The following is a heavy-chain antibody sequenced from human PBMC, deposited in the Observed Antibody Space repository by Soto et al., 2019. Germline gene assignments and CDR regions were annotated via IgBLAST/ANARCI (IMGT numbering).Heavy chain of an antibody. Sequence: GASVKVSCKASGGTLNNYAINWVRQAPGQGLEWMGGILPASAPPDYAQKFQGRVSITADHSTSTVYMELSRLESDDTAVYFCATDSNYDVSNSFWGQGTLVTVSS. CDR3: ATDSNYDVSNSF. V-gene: IGHV1-69*13. CDR1: GGTLNNYA. D-gene: IGHD3-3*01. J-gene: IGHJ4*02. CDR2: ILPASAPP.